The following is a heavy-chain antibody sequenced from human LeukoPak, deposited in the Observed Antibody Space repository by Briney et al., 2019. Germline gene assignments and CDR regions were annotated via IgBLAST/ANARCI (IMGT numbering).Heavy chain of an antibody. D-gene: IGHD6-13*01. Sequence: SVKVSCKASGGTFSSYAISWVRQAPGQGLEWMGGIIPIFGTANYAQKFQGRVTITADESTSTAYMELSSLRSEDTAVYYCARALGDRSSWYAFDIWAQGTMVIVSS. CDR3: ARALGDRSSWYAFDI. CDR2: IIPIFGTA. J-gene: IGHJ3*02. V-gene: IGHV1-69*13. CDR1: GGTFSSYA.